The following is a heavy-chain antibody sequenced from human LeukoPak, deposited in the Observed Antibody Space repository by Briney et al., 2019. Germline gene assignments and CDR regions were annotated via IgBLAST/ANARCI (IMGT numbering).Heavy chain of an antibody. V-gene: IGHV1-69*13. J-gene: IGHJ6*02. CDR2: IIPIFGTA. D-gene: IGHD2-15*01. CDR3: GRQPILVVAATPYYYYGMDV. CDR1: GGTFSSYA. Sequence: GASVKVSCKASGGTFSSYAISWVRQAPGQGLEWMGGIIPIFGTANYAQKFQGRVTVTADESTSTAYMELSSLRSEDTAVYYSGRQPILVVAATPYYYYGMDVWGQGTTVTVSS.